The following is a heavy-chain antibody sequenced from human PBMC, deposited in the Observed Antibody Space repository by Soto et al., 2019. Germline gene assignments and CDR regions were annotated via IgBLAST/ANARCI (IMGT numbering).Heavy chain of an antibody. CDR2: IKLDGREK. CDR1: GFICSSYC. J-gene: IGHJ4*02. Sequence: ASGFICSSYCMALVLQAPAKVLGCVSTIKLDGREKTYLDSVQGRFTVSRDDAKNSLFLQMNSLRGEDSAVYFCARELDGYGRFDYWGQGTPVTVPQ. CDR3: ARELDGYGRFDY. D-gene: IGHD5-12*01. V-gene: IGHV3-7*01.